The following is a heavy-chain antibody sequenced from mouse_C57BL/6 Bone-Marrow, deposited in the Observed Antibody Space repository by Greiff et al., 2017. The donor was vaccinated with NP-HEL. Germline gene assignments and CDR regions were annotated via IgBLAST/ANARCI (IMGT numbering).Heavy chain of an antibody. D-gene: IGHD2-1*01. CDR3: ASSTMVTLFDY. CDR2: INSDGGST. Sequence: EVQVVESGGGLVQPGESLKLSCESNEYDFPSHDMSWVRKTPEKRLELVAAINSDGGSTYYPDTMERRFIISRDNTKKTLYLQLSSLTSEDTALYYCASSTMVTLFDYWGQGTTLTVSS. CDR1: EYDFPSHD. V-gene: IGHV5-2*01. J-gene: IGHJ2*01.